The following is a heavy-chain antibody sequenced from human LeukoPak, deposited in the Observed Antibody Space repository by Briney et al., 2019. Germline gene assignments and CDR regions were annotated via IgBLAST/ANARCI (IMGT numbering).Heavy chain of an antibody. CDR3: ARDSRGWYVWGYFDY. D-gene: IGHD3-16*01. J-gene: IGHJ4*02. CDR2: INPNSGGT. CDR1: GYTFTGYY. V-gene: IGHV1-2*02. Sequence: ASVKVSCKASGYTFTGYYMHWVRQAPGQGLEWMGWINPNSGGTNYAQKFQGRVTMTRDTSISTAYMELSRLRSDDTAVYYCARDSRGWYVWGYFDYWGQGTLVTVSS.